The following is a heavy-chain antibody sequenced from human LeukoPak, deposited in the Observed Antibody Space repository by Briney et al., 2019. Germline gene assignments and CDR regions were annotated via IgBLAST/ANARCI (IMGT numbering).Heavy chain of an antibody. CDR2: IYTSGST. J-gene: IGHJ4*02. CDR1: GGSISSYY. Sequence: PSETLSLTCTVSGGSISSYYWSWIRQPAGKGLEWIGRIYTSGSTNYNPSLKSRATMSVDTSKNQFSLKLSSVTAADTAVYYCASMTAVAGLFDHWGQGTLVTVSS. V-gene: IGHV4-4*07. D-gene: IGHD6-19*01. CDR3: ASMTAVAGLFDH.